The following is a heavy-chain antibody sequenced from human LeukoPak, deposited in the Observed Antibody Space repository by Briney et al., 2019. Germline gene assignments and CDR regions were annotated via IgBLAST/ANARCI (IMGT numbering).Heavy chain of an antibody. Sequence: ASVKVSCKASGYTSTSYGISWVRQAPGQGLEWMGWISAYNGNTNYAQKLQGRVTMTTDTSTSTAYMELRSLRSDDTAVYYCARGPVFGVVIIPYYMDVWGKGTTVTVSS. J-gene: IGHJ6*03. CDR3: ARGPVFGVVIIPYYMDV. CDR2: ISAYNGNT. D-gene: IGHD3-3*01. V-gene: IGHV1-18*01. CDR1: GYTSTSYG.